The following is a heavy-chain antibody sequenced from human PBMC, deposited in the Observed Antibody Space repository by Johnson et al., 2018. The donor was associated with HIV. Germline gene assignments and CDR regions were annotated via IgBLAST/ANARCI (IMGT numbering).Heavy chain of an antibody. D-gene: IGHD3-16*01. CDR2: FYWRGGNT. V-gene: IGHV3-20*04. CDR1: GFSFDDFA. J-gene: IGHJ3*02. CDR3: ARGRITVDGGDQRGGAFDI. Sequence: VQLVESGGGLVQPGGSLRLSCVASGFSFDDFAVSWVRQVPGRGLEWVSGFYWRGGNTGYADSVKGRFTISRENSENSLYLQMNSLRPEDMAVYFCARGRITVDGGDQRGGAFDIWGQGTMVTVSS.